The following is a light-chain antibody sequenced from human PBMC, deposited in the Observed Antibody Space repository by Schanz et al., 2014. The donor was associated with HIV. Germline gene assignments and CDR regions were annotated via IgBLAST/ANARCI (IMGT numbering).Light chain of an antibody. CDR3: SSYAHKDTVI. CDR2: EGS. CDR1: SSDVGIYNL. Sequence: QSVLTQPASVSGSPGQSITISCTGTSSDVGIYNLVSWYQQHPGKAPKLMIYEGSKRPSGISNRFSGSKSGNTASLTISGLQAEDEADYYCSSYAHKDTVIFGGGTKLTVL. J-gene: IGLJ2*01. V-gene: IGLV2-23*01.